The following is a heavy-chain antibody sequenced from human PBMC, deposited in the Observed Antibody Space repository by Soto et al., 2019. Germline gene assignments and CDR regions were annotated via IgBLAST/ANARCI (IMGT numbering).Heavy chain of an antibody. CDR3: AIDLWWYTH. V-gene: IGHV3-23*01. J-gene: IGHJ4*02. CDR1: GFTFSDHA. Sequence: EVQLLESGGGLVQPGGSLRLSCTASGFTFSDHAMTWVRQAPGKGLEWVSGISGGGSGAYYADSVKGRFTVSRANSTNTLVLQMDSLRAEDTAVYYCAIDLWWYTHWGQGTLVTVSS. D-gene: IGHD2-15*01. CDR2: ISGGGSGA.